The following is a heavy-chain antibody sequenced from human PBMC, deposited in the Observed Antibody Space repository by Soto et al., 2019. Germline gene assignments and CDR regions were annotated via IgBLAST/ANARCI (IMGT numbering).Heavy chain of an antibody. CDR1: GYGFTTYC. CDR2: IYVGDSYT. D-gene: IGHD3-9*01. CDR3: AREHKINNDLLTGSDY. Sequence: GESLTTSCQGSGYGFTTYCIVLVLQMPGKCLEWMGIIYVGDSYTRYSPSFQGQVTISADKSISTAYLQWSSLKASDTAMYYCAREHKINNDLLTGSDYWGQGTMVTVSS. J-gene: IGHJ4*02. V-gene: IGHV5-51*01.